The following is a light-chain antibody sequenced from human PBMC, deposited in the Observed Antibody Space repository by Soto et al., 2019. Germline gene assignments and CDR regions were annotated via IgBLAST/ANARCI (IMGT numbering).Light chain of an antibody. V-gene: IGLV1-40*01. CDR1: SSNIGAGYD. CDR3: QSYDSRLSGFYV. J-gene: IGLJ1*01. Sequence: QSVLTQPPSVSGAPGQRVTISCTGSSSNIGAGYDVRWYQQLPGTAPKLLIYGDTNRPSGVPDRFSGSKSGTSASLAITGLQAEDEGDYYCQSYDSRLSGFYVFGTGTKVTVL. CDR2: GDT.